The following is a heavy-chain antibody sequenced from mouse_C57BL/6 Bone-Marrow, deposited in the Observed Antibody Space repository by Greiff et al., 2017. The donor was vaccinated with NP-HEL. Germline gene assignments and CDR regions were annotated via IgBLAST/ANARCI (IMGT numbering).Heavy chain of an antibody. CDR3: ARGNAGFAY. J-gene: IGHJ3*01. D-gene: IGHD2-1*01. CDR1: GYSFTGYY. V-gene: IGHV1-42*01. Sequence: VQLQQSGPELVKPGASVKISCKASGYSFTGYYMNWVKQSPEKSLEWIGEINPSTGGTTYNQKFKAKATLTVDKSSSTAYMQRKSLTSEDSAVYYCARGNAGFAYWGQGTLVTVSA. CDR2: INPSTGGT.